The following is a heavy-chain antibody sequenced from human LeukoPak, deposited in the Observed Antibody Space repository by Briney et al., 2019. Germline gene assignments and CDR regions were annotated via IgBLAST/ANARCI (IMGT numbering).Heavy chain of an antibody. V-gene: IGHV3-33*01. CDR3: ARDSTAMVSYYFDY. CDR2: IWYEGSNK. CDR1: GFTFSSYC. J-gene: IGHJ4*02. Sequence: GGSLRPSCAASGFTFSSYCMHWVRQAPGKGLEWVAVIWYEGSNKYYADSVKGRFTISRDNSKNTPYLQMTSLRAEDTAVYYCARDSTAMVSYYFDYWGQGTLVTVSS. D-gene: IGHD5-18*01.